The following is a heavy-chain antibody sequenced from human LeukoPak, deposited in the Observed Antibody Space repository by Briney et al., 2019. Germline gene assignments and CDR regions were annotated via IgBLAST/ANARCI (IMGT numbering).Heavy chain of an antibody. CDR3: GKTTVGYSSGQKPAWPVDY. V-gene: IGHV3-23*01. Sequence: GGSLRLSCEASGFTFGSHAMYWVRQAPGKGLEWVAGIFGSGGSPHYADPVKGRFTISRDNSRNTVYLQINSLRAEDTAVYYCGKTTVGYSSGQKPAWPVDYWGQGTPVTVSS. CDR2: IFGSGGSP. D-gene: IGHD5-18*01. CDR1: GFTFGSHA. J-gene: IGHJ4*02.